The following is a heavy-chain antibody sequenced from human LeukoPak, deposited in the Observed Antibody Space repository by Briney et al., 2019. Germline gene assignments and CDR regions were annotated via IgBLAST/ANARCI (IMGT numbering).Heavy chain of an antibody. V-gene: IGHV4-59*01. CDR3: ARGYGYGGNSLGDWYFDL. D-gene: IGHD4-23*01. CDR1: GGSISSYY. CDR2: IYYSGST. Sequence: SETLSLTCTVSGGSISSYYWSWIRQPPGKGLEWFGYIYYSGSTNYNPSLKSRVTISVDTSKNQFSLKLSSVTAADTAVYYCARGYGYGGNSLGDWYFDLWGRGTLVTASS. J-gene: IGHJ2*01.